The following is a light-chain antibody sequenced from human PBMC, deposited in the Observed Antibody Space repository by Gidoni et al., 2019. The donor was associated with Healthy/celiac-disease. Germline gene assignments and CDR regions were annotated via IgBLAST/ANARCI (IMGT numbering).Light chain of an antibody. V-gene: IGLV2-14*03. CDR2: DVS. CDR3: SSYTSSSRGV. CDR1: SSDVGGYNY. Sequence: QSALTQPASVSGSPGQSITISCTGTSSDVGGYNYVSWSQQHPGKAPKLMIYDVSNRPSGVSNRFSGSKSGNTASLTISGLQAEDEADYYCSSYTSSSRGVFGGGTKLTVL. J-gene: IGLJ2*01.